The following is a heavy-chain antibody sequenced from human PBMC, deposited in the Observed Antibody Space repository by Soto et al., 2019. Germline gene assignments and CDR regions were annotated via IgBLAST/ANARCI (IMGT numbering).Heavy chain of an antibody. CDR2: ISYDGSNK. CDR3: AGARGGEFDY. D-gene: IGHD3-10*01. V-gene: IGHV3-30-3*01. Sequence: QVQLVESGGGVVQPGRSLRLSCAASGFTFSSYAMHWVRQAPGKGLEWVAVISYDGSNKYYADSVKGRFTISRDNSKNTLYLQMNSLRAEDTAVYYCAGARGGEFDYWGQGTLVTVSS. J-gene: IGHJ4*02. CDR1: GFTFSSYA.